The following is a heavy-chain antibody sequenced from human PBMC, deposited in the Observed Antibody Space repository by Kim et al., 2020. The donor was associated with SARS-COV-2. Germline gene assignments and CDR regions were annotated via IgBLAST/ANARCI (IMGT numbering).Heavy chain of an antibody. CDR1: GFTFTGYA. D-gene: IGHD2-2*03. Sequence: GGSLRLSCTTSGFTFTGYAMSWVRQAPGKVLEWVSSIDGSFGTTYYVDSVKGRFTISRHNSKNTLYLQRNSLRADDTAVYYCMKGGWGWIWDHWGQGTRVTVSS. CDR2: IDGSFGTT. CDR3: MKGGWGWIWDH. J-gene: IGHJ4*02. V-gene: IGHV3-23*01.